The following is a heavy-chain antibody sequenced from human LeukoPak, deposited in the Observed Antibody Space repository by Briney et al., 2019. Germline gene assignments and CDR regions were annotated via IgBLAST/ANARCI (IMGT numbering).Heavy chain of an antibody. J-gene: IGHJ4*02. CDR3: AREGTTGWAF. CDR1: GGSISSSNW. Sequence: SGTLSLTCAVSGGSISSSNWWSWVRQPPGKGLEWIGEIYHSGSTKYNPSFNSRVTMSVDTSKNQFSLKLTSVTAADTAVYFCAREGTTGWAFWGQGTLVTVSS. D-gene: IGHD1-1*01. V-gene: IGHV4-4*02. CDR2: IYHSGST.